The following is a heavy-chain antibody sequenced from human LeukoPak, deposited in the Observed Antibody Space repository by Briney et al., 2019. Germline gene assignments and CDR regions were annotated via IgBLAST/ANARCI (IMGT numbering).Heavy chain of an antibody. CDR3: AKDIELST. CDR2: ISSSGKNA. D-gene: IGHD3-16*02. J-gene: IGHJ3*01. V-gene: IGHV3-23*01. Sequence: PGGSLRLSCVVSGFNFRDAAMTWVRQAPGKGLEWVALISSSGKNAYYGDSVKGRFTISRDNSDNTLSLRMNSLRVEDTAIYYCAKDIELSTWGLGTMVTVSS. CDR1: GFNFRDAA.